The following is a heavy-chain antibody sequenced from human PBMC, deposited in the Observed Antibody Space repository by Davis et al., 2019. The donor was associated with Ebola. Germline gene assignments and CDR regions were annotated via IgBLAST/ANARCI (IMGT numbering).Heavy chain of an antibody. D-gene: IGHD1-26*01. CDR3: ASARISGSYAHFDY. Sequence: MPSETLSLTCTASRGSISTYYGSWIRQPPGKGLEWIGYIYYSGSTNYNPSLKSRVTISVDTSKNQFSLKLSSVTAADTAVHYCASARISGSYAHFDYLGQGTLVTVSS. CDR2: IYYSGST. V-gene: IGHV4-59*01. CDR1: RGSISTYY. J-gene: IGHJ4*02.